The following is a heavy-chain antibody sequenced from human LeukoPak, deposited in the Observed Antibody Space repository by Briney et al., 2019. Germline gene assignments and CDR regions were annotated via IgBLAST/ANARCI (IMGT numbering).Heavy chain of an antibody. V-gene: IGHV4-34*01. CDR3: ARGRGAYYYYYGMDV. CDR2: INHSVST. J-gene: IGHJ6*02. CDR1: GGSFSGYY. D-gene: IGHD1-26*01. Sequence: SETLSLTCAVYGGSFSGYYWSWIRQPPGKGLEWIGEINHSVSTNYNPSLKSRVTISVDTSKNQFSLKLSSVTAADTAVYYCARGRGAYYYYYGMDVWGQGTTVTVSS.